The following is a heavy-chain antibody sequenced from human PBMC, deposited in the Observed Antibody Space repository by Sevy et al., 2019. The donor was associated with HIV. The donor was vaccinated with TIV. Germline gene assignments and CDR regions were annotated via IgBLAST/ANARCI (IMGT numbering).Heavy chain of an antibody. CDR2: TSAYNGNT. D-gene: IGHD2-2*01. J-gene: IGHJ5*02. CDR1: GYTFTSYG. CDR3: AGDTVVPAAIPWFDP. Sequence: ASVKVSCKASGYTFTSYGISWVRQAPGQGLEWMGWTSAYNGNTNYAQKLQGRVTMITDTSTSTAYMELRSLRSDDTAVYYCAGDTVVPAAIPWFDPWGQGTLVTVSS. V-gene: IGHV1-18*01.